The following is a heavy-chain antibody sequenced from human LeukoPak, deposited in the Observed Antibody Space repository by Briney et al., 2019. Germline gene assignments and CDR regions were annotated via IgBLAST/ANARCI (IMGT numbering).Heavy chain of an antibody. D-gene: IGHD2-8*01. CDR3: ARPRLTGYYYYMDV. CDR2: ISSSGGTI. Sequence: KPGGSLRLSGAASGFTFSDYYMSWIRQAPGKELEWVSYISSSGGTIYSADSVKGRFTISRDNAKNSLYLQMNSLRAEDTAVYYCARPRLTGYYYYMDVWGKGTTVTVSS. CDR1: GFTFSDYY. V-gene: IGHV3-11*04. J-gene: IGHJ6*03.